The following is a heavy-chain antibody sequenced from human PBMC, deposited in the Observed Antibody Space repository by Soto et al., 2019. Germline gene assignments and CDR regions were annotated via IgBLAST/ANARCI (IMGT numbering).Heavy chain of an antibody. CDR2: VYYTGNT. V-gene: IGHV4-59*01. Sequence: PSEALALACPVSGSSISNYYGIWIRQPPGKGLEHIGYVYYTGNTNYNPSLKSRVTVSVDTSNNQFSLKLTSVTTADTAVYYCARSGHTFGGVVWGRGILVTVSS. CDR1: GSSISNYY. D-gene: IGHD3-16*01. J-gene: IGHJ4*02. CDR3: ARSGHTFGGVV.